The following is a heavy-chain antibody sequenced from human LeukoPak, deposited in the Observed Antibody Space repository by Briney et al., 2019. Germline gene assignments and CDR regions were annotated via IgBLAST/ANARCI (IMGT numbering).Heavy chain of an antibody. J-gene: IGHJ5*02. Sequence: PSETLSLTCTVSGGSISSSSYYWGWIRQPPGKGLEWIGSMYHNGSTYYNPALKSRVTISVDTSKNQFSLKLSSVTAADTAVYYCARHPSGRMWLQQGGWFDPWSQGTLVTVSS. CDR2: MYHNGST. D-gene: IGHD5-24*01. V-gene: IGHV4-39*01. CDR1: GGSISSSSYY. CDR3: ARHPSGRMWLQQGGWFDP.